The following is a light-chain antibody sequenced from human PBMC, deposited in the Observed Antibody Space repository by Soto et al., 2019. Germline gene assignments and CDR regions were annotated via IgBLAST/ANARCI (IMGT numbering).Light chain of an antibody. J-gene: IGKJ2*01. CDR1: QSVSSSY. CDR2: GAS. CDR3: EQHGISPYA. Sequence: EIVLTQSPGTLSLSPGERATLSCRASQSVSSSYLAWYQQKPGQAPRLLIYGASSGATGIPDRFSGSGSGTDFTLTISRLESEDFAVYYCEQHGISPYAFVQGT. V-gene: IGKV3-20*01.